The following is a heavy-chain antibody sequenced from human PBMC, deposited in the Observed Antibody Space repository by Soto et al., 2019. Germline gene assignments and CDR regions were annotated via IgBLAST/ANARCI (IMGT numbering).Heavy chain of an antibody. Sequence: SETLSLTCAVYGGSFSGYYWSWIRQPPGKGLEWIGEINHSGSTNYNPSLKSRVTISVDTSKNQFSLKLSSVTAADTAVYYCARDLRIMITFGGVIPPGGFDPWGQGTLVTVSS. D-gene: IGHD3-16*02. J-gene: IGHJ5*02. CDR1: GGSFSGYY. CDR3: ARDLRIMITFGGVIPPGGFDP. CDR2: INHSGST. V-gene: IGHV4-34*01.